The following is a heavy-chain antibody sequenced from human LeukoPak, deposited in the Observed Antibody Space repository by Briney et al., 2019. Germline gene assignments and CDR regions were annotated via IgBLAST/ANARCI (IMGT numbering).Heavy chain of an antibody. CDR3: ARHWIQLWSPFDY. D-gene: IGHD5-18*01. J-gene: IGHJ4*02. Sequence: SETLSLTCTVSGGSISSYYWSWIRQPPGKGLEWIGYIYYSGSTNYNPSLKSRVTISVDTSKNQFSLKLSSVTAADTAVYYCARHWIQLWSPFDYWGQGTLVTVSS. CDR2: IYYSGST. CDR1: GGSISSYY. V-gene: IGHV4-59*01.